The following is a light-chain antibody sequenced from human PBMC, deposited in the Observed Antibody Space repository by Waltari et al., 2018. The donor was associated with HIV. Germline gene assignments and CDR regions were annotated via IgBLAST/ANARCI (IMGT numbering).Light chain of an antibody. Sequence: DIQMTQSPSSLSASVGDRVTITCQASQDISKYLSWHQQKPGKAPRLLISDASNLQTGVPSRFSGSGPGTDFTFTISSLQPEDIATYFCQQYDSLPFTFGPGTKVDIK. J-gene: IGKJ3*01. V-gene: IGKV1-33*01. CDR1: QDISKY. CDR2: DAS. CDR3: QQYDSLPFT.